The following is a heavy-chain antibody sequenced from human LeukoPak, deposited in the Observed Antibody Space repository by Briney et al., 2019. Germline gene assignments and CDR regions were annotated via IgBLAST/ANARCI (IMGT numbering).Heavy chain of an antibody. J-gene: IGHJ3*02. V-gene: IGHV1-69*13. CDR1: GGTFSSYA. CDR3: ARRPNYYDSSGYVGAFDI. D-gene: IGHD3-22*01. CDR2: IIPIFGTA. Sequence: SVKVSCKASGGTFSSYAISWVRQAPGQGLEWVGGIIPIFGTANYAQKFQGRVTITADESTSTAYMELSSLRSEDTAVYYCARRPNYYDSSGYVGAFDIWGQGTMVTVSS.